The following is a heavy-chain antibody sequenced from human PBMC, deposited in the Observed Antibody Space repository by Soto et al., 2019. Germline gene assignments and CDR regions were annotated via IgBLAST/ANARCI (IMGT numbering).Heavy chain of an antibody. CDR2: IYYSGST. D-gene: IGHD2-8*01. J-gene: IGHJ5*02. CDR3: ARWRGRFIMVYTHWFAP. CDR1: GGSISSGDYY. V-gene: IGHV4-30-4*01. Sequence: SETLSLTCTVSGGSISSGDYYWSWIRQPPGKGLEWIGYIYYSGSTYYNPSLKSRVTISVDTSKNQFSLKLSSVTAADTAVYYCARWRGRFIMVYTHWFAPWGQGTRVTVPS.